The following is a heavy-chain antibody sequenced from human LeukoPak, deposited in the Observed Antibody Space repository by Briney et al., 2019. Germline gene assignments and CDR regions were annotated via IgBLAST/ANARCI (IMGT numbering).Heavy chain of an antibody. Sequence: ASVKVSCKVSGYTLTELSMHWVRQAPGKGLEWMGGFDPEDGETIYAQKFQGRVTMTEDTSTDTAYMELSSLRSEDTGVYYCATGQEFGFTMITFGGVMGFDYWGQGTLVTVFS. D-gene: IGHD3-16*01. CDR1: GYTLTELS. V-gene: IGHV1-24*01. CDR3: ATGQEFGFTMITFGGVMGFDY. J-gene: IGHJ4*02. CDR2: FDPEDGET.